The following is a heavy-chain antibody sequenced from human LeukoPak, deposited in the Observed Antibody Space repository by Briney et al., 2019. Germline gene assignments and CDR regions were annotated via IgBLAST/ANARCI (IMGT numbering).Heavy chain of an antibody. CDR1: GGSFSGYY. J-gene: IGHJ4*02. CDR2: INHSGST. CDR3: ARDFSYGDSNY. D-gene: IGHD4-17*01. Sequence: TSETLSLTCAVYGGSFSGYYWSWIRQPPGKGLEWIGEINHSGSTNYNPSLKSRVTISLDTSKNQFSLKLSSVTAADTAVYYCARDFSYGDSNYWGQGTLVTVSS. V-gene: IGHV4-34*01.